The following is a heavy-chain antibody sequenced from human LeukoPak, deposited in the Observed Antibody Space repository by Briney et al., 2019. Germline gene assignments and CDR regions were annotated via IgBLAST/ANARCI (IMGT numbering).Heavy chain of an antibody. CDR2: INHSGST. CDR3: ARVAGSGYGDYVAY. V-gene: IGHV4-34*01. D-gene: IGHD5-12*01. Sequence: SETLSLTCAVYGGSFSGYYWNWIRQPPGKGLEWIGEINHSGSTNYNPSLKSRVTILVDTSKNQFSLKLSSVTAADTAMYYCARVAGSGYGDYVAYWGQGSLVTVSS. CDR1: GGSFSGYY. J-gene: IGHJ4*02.